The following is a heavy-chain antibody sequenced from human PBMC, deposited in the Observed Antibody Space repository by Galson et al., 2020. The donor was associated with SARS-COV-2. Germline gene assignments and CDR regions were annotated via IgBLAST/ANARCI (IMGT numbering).Heavy chain of an antibody. D-gene: IGHD3-22*01. CDR2: IKRDGSET. Sequence: TGGSLRLSCAASGFTLSDYWMSWLRQAPGKGLEWVATIKRDGSETSNADAAKGRFTTFRDNANNSLYLQMDSLRDEDTAIYYCVRKQDYYDDIKGWFDSWGQGTQVTVSS. V-gene: IGHV3-7*01. J-gene: IGHJ5*01. CDR1: GFTLSDYW. CDR3: VRKQDYYDDIKGWFDS.